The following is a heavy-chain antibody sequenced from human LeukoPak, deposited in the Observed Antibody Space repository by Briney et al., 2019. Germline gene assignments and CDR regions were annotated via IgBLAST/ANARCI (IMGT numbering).Heavy chain of an antibody. Sequence: PGGSLRLSCAASGFTFSSYAMSWVRQAPGKGLEWVSAISGSGGSTYYADSVKGRFTISRDNSKNTLYMQMNSLRAEDTAVYYCAKAAGWLGGASIDYLGQGALVTVSS. CDR2: ISGSGGST. V-gene: IGHV3-23*01. J-gene: IGHJ4*02. CDR1: GFTFSSYA. CDR3: AKAAGWLGGASIDY. D-gene: IGHD6-19*01.